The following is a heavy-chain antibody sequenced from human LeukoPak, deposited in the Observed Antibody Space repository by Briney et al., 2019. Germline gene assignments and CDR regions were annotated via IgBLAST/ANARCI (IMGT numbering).Heavy chain of an antibody. CDR2: INHSGST. Sequence: SETLSLTCAVYGGSFSGYYWSWIRQPPGKGLEWIGEINHSGSTNYNPSLKSRVTISVDTSKNQFSLKLSSVTAADTAVYYCARGLRELLKVINVWFDPWGQGTLVTVSS. D-gene: IGHD1-26*01. J-gene: IGHJ5*02. V-gene: IGHV4-34*01. CDR3: ARGLRELLKVINVWFDP. CDR1: GGSFSGYY.